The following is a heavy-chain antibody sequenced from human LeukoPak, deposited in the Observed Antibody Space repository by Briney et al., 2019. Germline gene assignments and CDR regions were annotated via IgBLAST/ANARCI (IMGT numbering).Heavy chain of an antibody. CDR2: FDPEDGET. D-gene: IGHD2-2*01. J-gene: IGHJ4*02. CDR1: GYTLTELS. V-gene: IGHV1-24*01. CDR3: ARDGLIVVVPAAMGIDY. Sequence: ASVKVSCKVSGYTLTELSMHWVRQAPGKGLEWMGGFDPEDGETIYAQKFQGSVTMTEDTSTDTAYMELSSLRSEDTAVYYCARDGLIVVVPAAMGIDYWGQGTLVTVSS.